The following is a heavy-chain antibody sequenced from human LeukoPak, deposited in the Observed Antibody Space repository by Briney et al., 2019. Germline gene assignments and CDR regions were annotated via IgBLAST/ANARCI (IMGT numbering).Heavy chain of an antibody. CDR1: GFTFSDYT. CDR3: ATNLFCASASCL. J-gene: IGHJ4*02. Sequence: GGSLRLSCAASGFTFSDYTMNWVRQAPGKGLEWLSSIGTAGNYIFYADSVQGRFTISRDNANDSLYLEMKSLRVEDTATYYCATNLFCASASCLWGRGTLVTVSS. V-gene: IGHV3-21*01. CDR2: IGTAGNYI. D-gene: IGHD2-2*01.